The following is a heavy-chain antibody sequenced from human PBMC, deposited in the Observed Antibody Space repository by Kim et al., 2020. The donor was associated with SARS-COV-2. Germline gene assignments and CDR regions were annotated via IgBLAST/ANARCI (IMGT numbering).Heavy chain of an antibody. V-gene: IGHV4-34*01. CDR3: ARGQDYCSGGSCYSAVWFDP. D-gene: IGHD2-15*01. J-gene: IGHJ5*02. Sequence: SETLSLTCAVYGGSFSGYYWSWIRQPPGKGLEWIGEINHSGSTNYNPSLKSRVTISVDTSKNQFSLKLSSVTAADTAVYYCARGQDYCSGGSCYSAVWFDPWGQGTLVTVSS. CDR2: INHSGST. CDR1: GGSFSGYY.